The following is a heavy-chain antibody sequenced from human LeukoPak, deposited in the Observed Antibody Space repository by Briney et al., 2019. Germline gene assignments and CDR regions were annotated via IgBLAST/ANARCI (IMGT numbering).Heavy chain of an antibody. CDR1: GYTFTSYG. CDR3: ARLPSDDFWSGYYFKGHFDH. CDR2: ISTYNGNT. D-gene: IGHD3-3*01. Sequence: ASVKVSCKASGYTFTSYGISWVRQAPGQGLDWMGWISTYNGNTKYAQKFQVRLTMTTDTSTTTAYMELRSLRSDDTAVYYCARLPSDDFWSGYYFKGHFDHWGQGTPVTVSS. J-gene: IGHJ4*02. V-gene: IGHV1-18*01.